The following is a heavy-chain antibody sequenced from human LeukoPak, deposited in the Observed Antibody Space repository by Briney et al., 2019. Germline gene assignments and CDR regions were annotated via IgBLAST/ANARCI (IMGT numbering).Heavy chain of an antibody. CDR2: INHSGST. CDR3: ARGSNFVVVPAAPPYYYYGMDV. CDR1: GGSFSGYY. D-gene: IGHD2-2*01. J-gene: IGHJ6*02. Sequence: SETLSLTCAVYGGSFSGYYWSWIRQPPGKGLEWIGEINHSGSTNYNPSLKSRVTISVDTSKNQFSLKLSSVTAADTAVYYCARGSNFVVVPAAPPYYYYGMDVWGQGTTVTVSS. V-gene: IGHV4-34*01.